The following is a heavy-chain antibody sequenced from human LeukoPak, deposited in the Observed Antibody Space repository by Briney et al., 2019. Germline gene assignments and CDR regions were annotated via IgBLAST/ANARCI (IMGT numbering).Heavy chain of an antibody. D-gene: IGHD2-2*02. CDR3: ARGGPYCSSTSCYTDWFDP. Sequence: SQTLSLICAVSGGSISSGGYSWSWIRQPPGKGLEWIGYIYHSGSTYYNPSLKSRVTISVDRSKNQFSLKLSSVTAADTAVYYCARGGPYCSSTSCYTDWFDPWGQGTLVTVSS. CDR1: GGSISSGGYS. V-gene: IGHV4-30-2*01. CDR2: IYHSGST. J-gene: IGHJ5*02.